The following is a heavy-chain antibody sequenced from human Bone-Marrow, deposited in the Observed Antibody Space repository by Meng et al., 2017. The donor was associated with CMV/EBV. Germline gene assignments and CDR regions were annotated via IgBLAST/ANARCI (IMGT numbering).Heavy chain of an antibody. J-gene: IGHJ4*02. CDR1: GFTFSSYS. CDR3: ARGISHLLLLDY. D-gene: IGHD2-2*01. V-gene: IGHV3-21*04. CDR2: ISSSSSYI. Sequence: LSLTCAASGFTFSSYSMNWVRQAPGKGLEWVSSISSSSSYIYYADSVKGRFTISRDNSKNTLYLQMNSLRAEDTAVYYCARGISHLLLLDYWGQGTLVTVSS.